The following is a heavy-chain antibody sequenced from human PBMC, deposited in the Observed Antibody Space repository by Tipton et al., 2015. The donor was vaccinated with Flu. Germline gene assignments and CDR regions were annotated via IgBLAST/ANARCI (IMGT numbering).Heavy chain of an antibody. CDR1: GFTFSSYA. J-gene: IGHJ4*02. CDR2: ISGSGGST. D-gene: IGHD1-26*01. V-gene: IGHV3-23*01. Sequence: CAASGFTFSSYAMSWVHQAPGKGLEWVSAISGSGGSTYYADSVKGRFTISRDNSKNTLYLQMNSLRAEDTAVYYCAKDMNKVGSYYFDYWGQGTLVTVSS. CDR3: AKDMNKVGSYYFDY.